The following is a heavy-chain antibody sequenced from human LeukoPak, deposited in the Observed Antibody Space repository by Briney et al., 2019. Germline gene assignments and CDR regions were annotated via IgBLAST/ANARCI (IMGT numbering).Heavy chain of an antibody. CDR3: ARVAGAYAEYFQH. CDR1: GFIFSSYG. D-gene: IGHD6-19*01. V-gene: IGHV3-33*01. Sequence: GRSLRLSCAASGFIFSSYGMHWVRQAPGKGLEWVAVIWYDGSNKYYADSVKGRFTISRDNSKNTLYLQMNSLRAEDTAVYYCARVAGAYAEYFQHWGQGTLVTVSS. CDR2: IWYDGSNK. J-gene: IGHJ1*01.